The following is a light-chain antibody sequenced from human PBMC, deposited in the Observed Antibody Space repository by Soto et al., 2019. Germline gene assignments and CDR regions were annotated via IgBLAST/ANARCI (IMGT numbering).Light chain of an antibody. CDR1: QSVSSSY. J-gene: IGKJ2*02. V-gene: IGKV3-20*01. CDR2: GAS. CDR3: KQYCSSLLCT. Sequence: EIVLTQYPGTLSLSPGERATLSCRASQSVSSSYLAWYQQKPDQAPRLLIYGASSRATGIPDRFSGSGSGTAFTLNISKMEPEAFAVYYCKQYCSSLLCTFGQGTKRE.